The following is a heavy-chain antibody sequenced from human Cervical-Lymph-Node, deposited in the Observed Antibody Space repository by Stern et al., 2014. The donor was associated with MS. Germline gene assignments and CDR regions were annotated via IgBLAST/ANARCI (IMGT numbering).Heavy chain of an antibody. D-gene: IGHD4-17*01. CDR1: GFSLSTSGIY. J-gene: IGHJ3*02. V-gene: IGHV2-70*20. CDR2: IDWDGDK. CDR3: ARMTGGDYIKLGSFDI. Sequence: QVTLKESGPALVKPTQTLTLTCSFSGFSLSTSGIYVSWVRQPPGGALEWLAFIDWDGDKFYSTSLKTRLTIAKDTSKDQVVLTMTNMDPVDTATYYCARMTGGDYIKLGSFDIWGRGTMVTVSS.